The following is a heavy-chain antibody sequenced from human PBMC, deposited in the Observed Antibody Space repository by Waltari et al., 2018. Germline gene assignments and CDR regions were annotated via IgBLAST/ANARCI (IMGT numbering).Heavy chain of an antibody. J-gene: IGHJ6*03. CDR1: GFDFSTFP. Sequence: EVQLLESGGGLVQPGGSLRLSCNASGFDFSTFPMAWVRQAPGRGPELVSVIYRDGDTYYPDSVKGRFTTSRDDAKATLYLQMNSLGPDDTAVYKCARRVNDFYYMDVWGKGTTVTVSS. CDR2: IYRDGDT. V-gene: IGHV3-23*03. D-gene: IGHD1-1*01. CDR3: ARRVNDFYYMDV.